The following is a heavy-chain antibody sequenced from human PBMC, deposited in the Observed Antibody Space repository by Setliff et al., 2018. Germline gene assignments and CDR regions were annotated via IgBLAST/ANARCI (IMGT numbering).Heavy chain of an antibody. V-gene: IGHV4-34*01. CDR2: IDHSGST. D-gene: IGHD3-10*01. CDR3: AGPTAGRRGFRYYGSGTYLSMDY. Sequence: SETLSLTCAVHGGSSFSGYYWSWIRQPPGKGLEWIGEIDHSGSTNYNPSLKTRVTISVDTSKNQVSLNLSSVTAADTAVYYCAGPTAGRRGFRYYGSGTYLSMDYWGQGTLVTVSS. J-gene: IGHJ4*02. CDR1: GGSSFSGYY.